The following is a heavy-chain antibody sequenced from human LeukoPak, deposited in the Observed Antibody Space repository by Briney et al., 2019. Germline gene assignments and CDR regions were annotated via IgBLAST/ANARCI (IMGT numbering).Heavy chain of an antibody. V-gene: IGHV4-39*07. CDR3: ARGVHGDYRWYFDL. D-gene: IGHD4-17*01. CDR1: GGSISSSSYY. J-gene: IGHJ2*01. CDR2: IYYSGST. Sequence: SETLSLTCTVSGGSISSSSYYWGWIRQPPGKGLEWIGSIYYSGSTYYNPSLKSRVTISVDTSKNQFSLKLSSVTAADTAVYYCARGVHGDYRWYFDLWGRGTLVTVSS.